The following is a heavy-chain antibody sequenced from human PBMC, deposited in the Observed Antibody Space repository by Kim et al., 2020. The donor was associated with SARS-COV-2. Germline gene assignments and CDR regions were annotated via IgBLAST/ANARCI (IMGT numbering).Heavy chain of an antibody. D-gene: IGHD5-12*01. CDR1: GGSFSGYY. Sequence: SETLSLTCAVYGGSFSGYYWSWIRQPPGKGLEWIGEINHSGSTNYNPSLKSRVTISVDTSKNQFSLKLSSVTAADTAVYYCARVLRDSVRYSGYDSPYGWFDPWGQGTLVTVSS. V-gene: IGHV4-34*01. J-gene: IGHJ5*02. CDR3: ARVLRDSVRYSGYDSPYGWFDP. CDR2: INHSGST.